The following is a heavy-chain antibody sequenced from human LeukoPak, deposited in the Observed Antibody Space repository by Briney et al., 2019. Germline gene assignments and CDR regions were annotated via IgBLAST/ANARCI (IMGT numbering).Heavy chain of an antibody. CDR2: IYSGGST. J-gene: IGHJ5*02. Sequence: PGGSLRLSCAASGFTVSSNYMSWVRQAPGKGLEWVPIIYSGGSTYYADSLKGRFTISRDNSKNTLYLQMNSLRAEDTAVYYCAHPTEYSSSWYGNWFDPWGQGTLVTVSS. CDR1: GFTVSSNY. CDR3: AHPTEYSSSWYGNWFDP. V-gene: IGHV3-53*01. D-gene: IGHD6-13*01.